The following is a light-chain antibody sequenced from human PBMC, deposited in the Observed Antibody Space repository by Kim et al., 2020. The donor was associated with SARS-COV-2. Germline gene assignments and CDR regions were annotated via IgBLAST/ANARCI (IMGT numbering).Light chain of an antibody. Sequence: GQSVTISCTGTRSDVGAYNLVSWYQQHSGKAPKLMIYEVNKRPSGVPDRFSASKSGNTASLTVSALQAEDEADYYCSSYEGSNSWVFGGGTQLTVL. CDR1: RSDVGAYNL. J-gene: IGLJ3*02. V-gene: IGLV2-8*01. CDR2: EVN. CDR3: SSYEGSNSWV.